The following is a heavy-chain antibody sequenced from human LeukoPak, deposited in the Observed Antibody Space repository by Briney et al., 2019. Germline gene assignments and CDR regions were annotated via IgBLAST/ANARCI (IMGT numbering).Heavy chain of an antibody. CDR1: GFTFSSYE. J-gene: IGHJ4*02. Sequence: PGGSLRLSCAASGFTFSSYEMNWVRQAPGKGLEWVSYISSNDGTTNYADSVNGRFTISRDNAKNTLYLQMNSLRAEDTAVYYCARNDLLTSYYFDSWGQGTLVTVSS. CDR2: ISSNDGTT. D-gene: IGHD3-9*01. V-gene: IGHV3-48*03. CDR3: ARNDLLTSYYFDS.